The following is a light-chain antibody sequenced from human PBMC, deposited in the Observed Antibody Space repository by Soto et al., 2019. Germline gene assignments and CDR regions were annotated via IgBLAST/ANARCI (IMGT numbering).Light chain of an antibody. CDR2: GAS. J-gene: IGKJ2*01. CDR3: LQYGSSPRT. Sequence: EIVLTQSPGILSLSPGERATLSCRASQSVSSSYLAWYQQKPGQAPRLLMYGASRRATGIPDRFSGSGSGTDFTLTISRLEPEDFAVYYCLQYGSSPRTFGQGTKLEIK. V-gene: IGKV3-20*01. CDR1: QSVSSSY.